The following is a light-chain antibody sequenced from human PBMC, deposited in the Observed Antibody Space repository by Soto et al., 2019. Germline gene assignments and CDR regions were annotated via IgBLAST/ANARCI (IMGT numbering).Light chain of an antibody. CDR3: ASYAGRSSFPSV. CDR1: SSDVGSYNL. Sequence: QSVLTQPASVSGSPEQSITISCTGTSSDVGSYNLVSWYQQYPGKAPKLIIYEGSERPSGISNRFSGSKSGNTASLTISGLQAEDVADYCCASYAGRSSFPSVCGTGTKVTVL. J-gene: IGLJ1*01. CDR2: EGS. V-gene: IGLV2-23*03.